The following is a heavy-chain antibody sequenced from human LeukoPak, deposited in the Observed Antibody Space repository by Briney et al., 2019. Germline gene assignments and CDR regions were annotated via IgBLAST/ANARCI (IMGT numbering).Heavy chain of an antibody. Sequence: KPSETLSLTCAVYGGSFSGYFWSWIRQPPGQGLEWIGEINHSGSTNYNPSLKSRVAMSVDTSKNQFSLKLSSVTAADTAVYYCATATTATSYGMDVWGQGTTVTVSS. D-gene: IGHD5-12*01. J-gene: IGHJ6*02. V-gene: IGHV4-34*01. CDR2: INHSGST. CDR1: GGSFSGYF. CDR3: ATATTATSYGMDV.